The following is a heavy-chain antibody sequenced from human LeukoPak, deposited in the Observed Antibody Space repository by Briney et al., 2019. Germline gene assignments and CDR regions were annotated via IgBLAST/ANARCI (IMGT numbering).Heavy chain of an antibody. V-gene: IGHV5-10-1*01. J-gene: IGHJ4*02. CDR1: GYSFTSYW. CDR2: IDPSDSYT. CDR3: ARHRGGVYYYGSVSYFDLRFDY. D-gene: IGHD3-10*01. Sequence: GGSPKISWKGSGYSFTSYWISWVRQVPGKGLEWMGRIDPSDSYTNYSPSFQGHVTNSADKSISTAYLQWSSLKASDTAMYYCARHRGGVYYYGSVSYFDLRFDYWGQGTLVTVSS.